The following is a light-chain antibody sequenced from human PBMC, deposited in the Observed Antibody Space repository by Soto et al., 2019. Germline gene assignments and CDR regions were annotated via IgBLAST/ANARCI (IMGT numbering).Light chain of an antibody. Sequence: QSALTQPASVSGSPGQSVTISCAGTSSDVGGYNYVSWYQHHPGKVPKLMIYEISHRPSGVSHRFSGSKSGNTASLTISGLQAEDGADYYCTSYTSRSTYVFGTGTKLTVL. CDR3: TSYTSRSTYV. CDR2: EIS. CDR1: SSDVGGYNY. J-gene: IGLJ1*01. V-gene: IGLV2-14*01.